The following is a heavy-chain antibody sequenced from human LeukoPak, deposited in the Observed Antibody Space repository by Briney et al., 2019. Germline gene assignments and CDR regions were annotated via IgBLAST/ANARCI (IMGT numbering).Heavy chain of an antibody. CDR1: GFTFSTCG. D-gene: IGHD6-25*01. Sequence: GGSLRLSCAASGFTFSTCGMHWVRQAPGKGLEWVAFIRYGGSDIYYGDSVKGRFTISRDNSKNTLYLQMNSLRGEDTAVYYCAKEPYSSVYYFYYMDAWGKGTTVTVSS. V-gene: IGHV3-30*02. J-gene: IGHJ6*03. CDR3: AKEPYSSVYYFYYMDA. CDR2: IRYGGSDI.